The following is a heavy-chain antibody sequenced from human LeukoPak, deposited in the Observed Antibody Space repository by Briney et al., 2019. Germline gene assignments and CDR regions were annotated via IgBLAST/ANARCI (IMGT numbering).Heavy chain of an antibody. V-gene: IGHV1-18*04. CDR2: ISAYNGNT. Sequence: ASVKVSCKASGYTFTGYYMHWVRQAPGQGLEWMGWISAYNGNTNYAQKLQGRVTMTTDTSTSTAYMELRSLRSDDTAVYYCARATPMYSGSYHLNFDYWGQGTLVTVSS. CDR1: GYTFTGYY. CDR3: ARATPMYSGSYHLNFDY. J-gene: IGHJ4*02. D-gene: IGHD1-26*01.